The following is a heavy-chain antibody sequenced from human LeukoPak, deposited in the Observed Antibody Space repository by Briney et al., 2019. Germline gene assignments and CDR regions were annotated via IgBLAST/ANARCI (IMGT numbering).Heavy chain of an antibody. V-gene: IGHV1-18*01. Sequence: ASVKVSCKASGYTFTSYGISWVRQAPGQGLEWMGWTSAYNDDTNYAQKLQGRVTMTTDTSTSTAYMELRSLRSDDTAVYYCARVGYYDFWSGYWKLNKGYFDYWGQGTLVTVSS. CDR2: TSAYNDDT. CDR1: GYTFTSYG. D-gene: IGHD3-3*01. J-gene: IGHJ4*02. CDR3: ARVGYYDFWSGYWKLNKGYFDY.